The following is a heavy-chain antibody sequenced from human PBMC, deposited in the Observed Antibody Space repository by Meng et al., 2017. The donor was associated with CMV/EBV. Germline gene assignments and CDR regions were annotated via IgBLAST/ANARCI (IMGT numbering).Heavy chain of an antibody. D-gene: IGHD1-7*01. J-gene: IGHJ6*02. V-gene: IGHV4-39*01. CDR1: GGSISSSTYY. Sequence: PQTLSLTCTVSGGSISSSTYYWGWIRQPPGKGLEWIGSIFYSGRAFYNPSLKSRISISVDTSKNQFSLKLSSVTAADTAVYYCARIMAGTTSYGMDIWGQGTTVTVSS. CDR3: ARIMAGTTSYGMDI. CDR2: IFYSGRA.